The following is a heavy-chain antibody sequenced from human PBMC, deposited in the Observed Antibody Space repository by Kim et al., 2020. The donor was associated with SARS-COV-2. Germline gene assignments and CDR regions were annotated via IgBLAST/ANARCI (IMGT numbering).Heavy chain of an antibody. CDR2: IYPGDSDT. D-gene: IGHD3-3*01. V-gene: IGHV5-51*01. J-gene: IGHJ6*02. Sequence: GESLKISCKGSGYSFTSYWIGWVRQMPGKGLEWMGIIYPGDSDTRYSPSFQGQVTISADKSISTAYLQWSSLKASDTAMYYCARFPSTYYDFWSGYYPKGEKPYGMDVWGQGTTVTVSS. CDR1: GYSFTSYW. CDR3: ARFPSTYYDFWSGYYPKGEKPYGMDV.